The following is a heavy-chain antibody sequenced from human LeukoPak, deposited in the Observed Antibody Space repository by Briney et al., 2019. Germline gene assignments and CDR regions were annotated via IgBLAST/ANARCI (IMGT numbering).Heavy chain of an antibody. V-gene: IGHV4-59*01. J-gene: IGHJ3*02. CDR2: IYYSGST. CDR1: GGSISSYY. CDR3: ARGWYYDYVWGSYRYPDAFDI. Sequence: KPSETLSLTCTVSGGSISSYYWSWIRRPPGKGLEWIGYIYYSGSTNYNPSLKSRVTISVDTSKNQFSLKLSSVTAADTAVYYCARGWYYDYVWGSYRYPDAFDIWGQGTMVTVSS. D-gene: IGHD3-16*02.